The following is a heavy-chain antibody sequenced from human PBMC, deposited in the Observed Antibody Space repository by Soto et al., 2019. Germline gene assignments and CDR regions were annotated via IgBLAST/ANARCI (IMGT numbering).Heavy chain of an antibody. V-gene: IGHV3-33*01. Sequence: QVQLVESGGGVVQPGRSLRLSCAASGFTFSSYGMHWVRQAPGKGLEWVAVIWYDGSNKYYADSVKGRFTISRDNSKNTLYLQMNSLRAEDTAVYYSARDTWPASGWYDFDYWGQGTLVTVSS. CDR2: IWYDGSNK. CDR1: GFTFSSYG. D-gene: IGHD6-19*01. J-gene: IGHJ4*02. CDR3: ARDTWPASGWYDFDY.